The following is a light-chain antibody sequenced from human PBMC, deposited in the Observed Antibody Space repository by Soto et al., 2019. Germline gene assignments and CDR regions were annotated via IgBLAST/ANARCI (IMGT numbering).Light chain of an antibody. CDR2: DVS. CDR3: SSYPTSNTRQIV. V-gene: IGLV2-14*03. CDR1: SSDVGGYNY. J-gene: IGLJ1*01. Sequence: QSALTQPASVSGSPGQSITISCTGTSSDVGGYNYVSWYQHHPGKAPKLMIFDVSNRPSGVSNPFSGSKSGNTASLTLSGLQPEDEADYYCSSYPTSNTRQIVFGTGTKLTVL.